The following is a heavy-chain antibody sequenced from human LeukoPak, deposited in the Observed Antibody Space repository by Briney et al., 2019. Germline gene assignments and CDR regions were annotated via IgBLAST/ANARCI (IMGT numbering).Heavy chain of an antibody. V-gene: IGHV4-4*02. J-gene: IGHJ4*02. D-gene: IGHD1-26*01. CDR1: GFTFSSYAM. CDR2: IYHSDNT. Sequence: GSLRLSCAASGFTFSSYAMSWVRQPPGKGLEWIGEIYHSDNTNYNPSLKSRVTISVDKSKNQFSLKLSSVTAADTAVYYCARGPLGSRYFDYWGQGTLVTVSS. CDR3: ARGPLGSRYFDY.